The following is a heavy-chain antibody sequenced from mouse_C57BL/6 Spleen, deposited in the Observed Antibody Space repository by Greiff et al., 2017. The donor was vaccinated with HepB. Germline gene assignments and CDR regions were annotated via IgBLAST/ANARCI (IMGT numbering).Heavy chain of an antibody. CDR1: GYTFTDYY. J-gene: IGHJ4*01. D-gene: IGHD2-1*01. Sequence: EVQLQQSGPVLVKPGASVKMSCKASGYTFTDYYMNWVKQSHGKSLEWIGVINPYNGGTSYNQKFKGKATLTVDKSSSTAYMELNSLTSEYSAVYYCARKDYGNYYAMDYWGQGTSVTVSS. V-gene: IGHV1-19*01. CDR3: ARKDYGNYYAMDY. CDR2: INPYNGGT.